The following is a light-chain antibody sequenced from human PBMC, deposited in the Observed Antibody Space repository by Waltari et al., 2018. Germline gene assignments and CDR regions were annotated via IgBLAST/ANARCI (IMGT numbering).Light chain of an antibody. CDR3: CSYAGSSNVV. CDR1: SSDVGSSNL. Sequence: QSALTQPASVSGSPGQSTTISCTGTSSDVGSSNLGSWYPQHPGKAPKLMSYEVSTRPSGVSNRFSGSKSGNTASLTISGLQAEDEADYYCCSYAGSSNVVFGGGTKLTVL. CDR2: EVS. V-gene: IGLV2-23*02. J-gene: IGLJ2*01.